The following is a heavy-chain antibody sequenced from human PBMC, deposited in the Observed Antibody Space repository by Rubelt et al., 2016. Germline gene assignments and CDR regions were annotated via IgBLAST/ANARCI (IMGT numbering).Heavy chain of an antibody. CDR3: AREQQLVGGWFDP. Sequence: QVQLVQSGAEVKKPGSSVKVSCKASGGTFSSYAISWVRQAPGQGLEWMGGIIPIFGPANYAQKFQRRVTITADESTSTAYMELRSLSSEDTAVYYCAREQQLVGGWFDPWGQGTLVTVSS. CDR2: IIPIFGPA. V-gene: IGHV1-69*01. D-gene: IGHD6-13*01. CDR1: GGTFSSYA. J-gene: IGHJ5*02.